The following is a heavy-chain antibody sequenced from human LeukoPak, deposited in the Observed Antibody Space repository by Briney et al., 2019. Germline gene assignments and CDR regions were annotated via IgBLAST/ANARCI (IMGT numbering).Heavy chain of an antibody. D-gene: IGHD5-18*01. V-gene: IGHV3-23*01. Sequence: GGSLRLSCAASGFTFDDYGMSWVRQPPGKGLEWVSSIFPSGGEIHYADSVRGRFTIYRDNSKSILSLQMNSLRAEDTAIYYCATYRQVLLPFESWGQGTLVTVSS. CDR1: GFTFDDYG. J-gene: IGHJ4*02. CDR2: IFPSGGEI. CDR3: ATYRQVLLPFES.